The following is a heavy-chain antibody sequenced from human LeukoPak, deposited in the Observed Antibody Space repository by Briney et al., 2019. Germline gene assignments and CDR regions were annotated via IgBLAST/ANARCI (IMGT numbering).Heavy chain of an antibody. CDR1: GYTFTSYG. Sequence: GASVKVSCKASGYTFTSYGISWARQAPGRGLEWMGWISAYNGNTNYAQKLQGRVTMTTDTSTSTAYMELRSLRSDDTAVYYCARTLLRITIFGVVIVSWFDPWGQGTLVTVFS. J-gene: IGHJ5*02. CDR3: ARTLLRITIFGVVIVSWFDP. V-gene: IGHV1-18*01. D-gene: IGHD3-3*01. CDR2: ISAYNGNT.